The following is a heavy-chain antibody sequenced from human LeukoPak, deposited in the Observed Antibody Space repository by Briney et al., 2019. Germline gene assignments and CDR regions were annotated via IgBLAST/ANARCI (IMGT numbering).Heavy chain of an antibody. D-gene: IGHD3-22*01. Sequence: GASVKVSCKASGYTFTSYDINWVRQATGQGLEWMGWINAGNGNTKYSQEFQGRVTITRDTSASTAYMELSSLRSEDMAVYYCARANYDSSGYAHWGQGTLVTVSS. CDR2: INAGNGNT. J-gene: IGHJ4*02. V-gene: IGHV1-3*03. CDR1: GYTFTSYD. CDR3: ARANYDSSGYAH.